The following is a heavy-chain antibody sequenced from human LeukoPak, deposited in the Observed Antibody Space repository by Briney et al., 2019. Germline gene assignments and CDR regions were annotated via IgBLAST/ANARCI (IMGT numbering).Heavy chain of an antibody. D-gene: IGHD2-15*01. CDR3: ARVNWGYCSGGSCYSRKFNWFDP. V-gene: IGHV3-30*02. CDR1: GFTFSSYG. CDR2: IRYDGSNK. J-gene: IGHJ5*02. Sequence: PGGSLRLSCAASGFTFSSYGMHWVRQAPGKGLEWVAFIRYDGSNKYYADSVKGRFTISRDNSKNTLYLQMNSLRAEDTAVYYCARVNWGYCSGGSCYSRKFNWFDPWGQGTLVTVSS.